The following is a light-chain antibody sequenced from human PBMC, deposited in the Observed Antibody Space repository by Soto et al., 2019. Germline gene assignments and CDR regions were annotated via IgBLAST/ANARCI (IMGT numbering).Light chain of an antibody. Sequence: DIVMTQSPDSLAVSLGERATINCKSSQSVLYSSNNKNYLAWFQQKPGQPPKPLIYWASTRESGVPDRFSGSGSGTDFTLTISSLQAADVAVYYCQQYYSTPLTFGQGTKLEIK. CDR1: QSVLYSSNNKNY. CDR3: QQYYSTPLT. V-gene: IGKV4-1*01. J-gene: IGKJ2*01. CDR2: WAS.